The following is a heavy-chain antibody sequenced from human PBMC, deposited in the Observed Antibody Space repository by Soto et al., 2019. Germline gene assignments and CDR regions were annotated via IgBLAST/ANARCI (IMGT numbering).Heavy chain of an antibody. CDR2: IYSGGST. J-gene: IGHJ6*02. V-gene: IGHV3-53*01. CDR1: GFTVSSNY. Sequence: VQLVESGGGLIQPGGSLRLSCAASGFTVSSNYMSWVRQAPGKGLEWVSVIYSGGSTYYADSVKGRFTISRENSKNTLYLQMNSLRAEDTAVYYCARFFDGSYYYGMDVWGQGTTVTVSS. CDR3: ARFFDGSYYYGMDV. D-gene: IGHD5-12*01.